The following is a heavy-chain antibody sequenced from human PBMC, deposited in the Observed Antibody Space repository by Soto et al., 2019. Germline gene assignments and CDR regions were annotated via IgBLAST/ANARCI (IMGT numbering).Heavy chain of an antibody. Sequence: QLQLQESGPGLVKPSETLSLTCTVSGGSISSSSYYWGWIRQPPCKGLEWIGSIYYSGSTYYNPSLKSRVTISVDTSKNQFSLKLSSVTAADTAVYYCARQDSSGWSNWFDPWGQGTLVTVSS. CDR1: GGSISSSSYY. V-gene: IGHV4-39*01. CDR2: IYYSGST. J-gene: IGHJ5*02. CDR3: ARQDSSGWSNWFDP. D-gene: IGHD6-19*01.